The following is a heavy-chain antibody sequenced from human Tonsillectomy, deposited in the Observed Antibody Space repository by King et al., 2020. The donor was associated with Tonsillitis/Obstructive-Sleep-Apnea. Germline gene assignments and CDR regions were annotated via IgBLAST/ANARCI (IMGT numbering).Heavy chain of an antibody. CDR2: INWNGDST. CDR3: ARNFADPDY. J-gene: IGHJ4*02. CDR1: GLTFDDFG. Sequence: DVQLVESGGGVLRPGGSLRLSCAASGLTFDDFGMSWVSQSPGKGLEWVSGINWNGDSTLYADFVKGRFTISRDNAKKSLYLQMSSLRVEDTAFYYCARNFADPDYWGQGTLVTVSS. V-gene: IGHV3-20*04.